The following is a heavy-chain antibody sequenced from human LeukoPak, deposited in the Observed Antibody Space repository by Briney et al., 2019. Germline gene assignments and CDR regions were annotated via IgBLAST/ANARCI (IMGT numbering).Heavy chain of an antibody. Sequence: GRSLRLSCAASGFTFGAYGVHWVRQAPGKGLEWLAFLSYDGSKTYFADSVKGRFTISRDNSNNTLYLQMTSLRAEDTALYYCAKCGYSGYAGNWFDPWGQGTLVTVSS. CDR1: GFTFGAYG. CDR3: AKCGYSGYAGNWFDP. CDR2: LSYDGSKT. V-gene: IGHV3-30*18. J-gene: IGHJ5*02. D-gene: IGHD5-12*01.